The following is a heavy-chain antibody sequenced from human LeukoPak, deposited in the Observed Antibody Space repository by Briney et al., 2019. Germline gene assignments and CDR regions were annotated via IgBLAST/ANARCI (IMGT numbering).Heavy chain of an antibody. CDR1: GGSFSGYY. D-gene: IGHD6-13*01. J-gene: IGHJ4*02. Sequence: SETLSLTCAVYGGSFSGYYWSWIRQPPGKGLEWIGEINHSGSTNYNPSLKRRVTISVDTSKNQYSLKLSPVTAADTAVYYCARGVAAAGTGTVVVYYFDYWGEGTLVSVSS. V-gene: IGHV4-34*01. CDR3: ARGVAAAGTGTVVVYYFDY. CDR2: INHSGST.